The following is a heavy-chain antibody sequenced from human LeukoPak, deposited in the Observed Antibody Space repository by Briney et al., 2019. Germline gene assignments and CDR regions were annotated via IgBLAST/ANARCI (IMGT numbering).Heavy chain of an antibody. Sequence: PSETLCLTCTVSGYSISSGYYWGWIRQPPGKGLEWIGSIYHSGSTYYNPSLKSRVTISVDTSKNQFSLKLSSVTAADTAVYYCARGYSGYDYYFDYWGQGTLVTVSS. V-gene: IGHV4-38-2*02. D-gene: IGHD5-12*01. CDR1: GYSISSGYY. J-gene: IGHJ4*02. CDR2: IYHSGST. CDR3: ARGYSGYDYYFDY.